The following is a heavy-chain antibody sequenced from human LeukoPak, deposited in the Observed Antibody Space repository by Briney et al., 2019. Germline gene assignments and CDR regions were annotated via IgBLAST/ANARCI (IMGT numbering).Heavy chain of an antibody. Sequence: GGSLRLSCAASGFTFSSYSMNWVRQAPGKGLEWVSAISGSGGSTYYADSVKGRFTISRDNSKNTLYLQMNSLRAEDTAVYYCAKGFSGDEGSSLDYWGQGTLVTVSS. CDR1: GFTFSSYS. CDR3: AKGFSGDEGSSLDY. V-gene: IGHV3-23*01. J-gene: IGHJ4*02. CDR2: ISGSGGST. D-gene: IGHD1-26*01.